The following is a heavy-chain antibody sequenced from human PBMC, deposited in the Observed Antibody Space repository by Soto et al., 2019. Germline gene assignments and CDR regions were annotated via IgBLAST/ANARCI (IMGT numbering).Heavy chain of an antibody. D-gene: IGHD5-12*01. CDR1: GGSVSSGSYY. J-gene: IGHJ4*02. V-gene: IGHV4-61*01. Sequence: NPSETLSLTCTVSGGSVSSGSYYWSWIRQPPGKGLEWIGYIYYSGSTNYNPSLKSRVTISVDTSKNQFSLKLSSVTAADTAVYYCARGVEMATIGFYWGQGTLVTVSS. CDR3: ARGVEMATIGFY. CDR2: IYYSGST.